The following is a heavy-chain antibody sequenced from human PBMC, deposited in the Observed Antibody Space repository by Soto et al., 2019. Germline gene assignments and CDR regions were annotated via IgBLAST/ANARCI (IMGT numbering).Heavy chain of an antibody. CDR1: GFTFSSYG. V-gene: IGHV3-33*01. CDR2: IWQDGSNN. Sequence: PXESLRLSFEASGFTFSSYGMRWVRQAPGEGLEWVADIWQDGSNNYYADSVKGRFTISRDNSKNTLYLRMNSLRAEDTAVYYCAIRYNWNYGLYYYYGMDVWGQGTTVTV. J-gene: IGHJ6*02. CDR3: AIRYNWNYGLYYYYGMDV. D-gene: IGHD1-7*01.